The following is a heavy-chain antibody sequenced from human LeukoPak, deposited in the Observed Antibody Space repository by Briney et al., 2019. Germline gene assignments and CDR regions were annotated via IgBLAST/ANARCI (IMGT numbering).Heavy chain of an antibody. CDR1: GGSISSSSYY. CDR2: IYYSGGT. CDR3: ARHHYGSGWGTFDY. D-gene: IGHD3-10*01. V-gene: IGHV4-39*01. J-gene: IGHJ4*02. Sequence: SETLSLTCTVSGGSISSSSYYWGWIRQPPGKGLEWIGSIYYSGGTYYNPSLKSRVTISVDTSKNQFSLKLSSVTAADTAVYYCARHHYGSGWGTFDYWGQGTLVTVSS.